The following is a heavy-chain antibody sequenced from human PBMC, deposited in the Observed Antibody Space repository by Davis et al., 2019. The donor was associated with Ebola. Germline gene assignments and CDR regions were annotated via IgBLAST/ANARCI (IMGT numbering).Heavy chain of an antibody. D-gene: IGHD3-22*01. CDR3: ARDLSSGYYPYYYYGMDV. J-gene: IGHJ6*02. Sequence: GESLKISCAASGFTFSDHYMDWVRQAPGKGLEWVGRTRNKANSYTTEYAASVKGRFTISRDDSKNSLYLQMNSLKTEDTAVYYCARDLSSGYYPYYYYGMDVWGQGTTVTVSS. V-gene: IGHV3-72*01. CDR2: TRNKANSYTT. CDR1: GFTFSDHY.